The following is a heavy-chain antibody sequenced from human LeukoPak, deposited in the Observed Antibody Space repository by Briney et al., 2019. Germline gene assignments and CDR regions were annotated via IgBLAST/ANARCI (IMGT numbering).Heavy chain of an antibody. J-gene: IGHJ5*02. V-gene: IGHV3-21*01. CDR3: ARASGYPFFFDP. CDR1: GFTFSSYS. D-gene: IGHD2/OR15-2a*01. Sequence: GGSLRLSCAASGFTFSSYSMNWVRQAPGKGLEWVSSISSSSNYIYYADSVKGRFTISRDNAKNSLYLQMNSLKAEDTAVYYCARASGYPFFFDPWGQGTLVTVSS. CDR2: ISSSSNYI.